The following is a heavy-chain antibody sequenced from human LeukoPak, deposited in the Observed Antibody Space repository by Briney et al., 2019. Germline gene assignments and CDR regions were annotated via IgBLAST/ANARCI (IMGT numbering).Heavy chain of an antibody. Sequence: PGGSLRLSCAASGFTVSSNYMSWVRQAPGMGLEWVSVIYSGGSTYYADSVKGRFTVSRDNSKNTLYLQMNSLRAEDTAVYYCARARDFWSGQFDYWGQGTLVTVSS. J-gene: IGHJ4*02. D-gene: IGHD3-3*01. CDR2: IYSGGST. V-gene: IGHV3-66*02. CDR1: GFTVSSNY. CDR3: ARARDFWSGQFDY.